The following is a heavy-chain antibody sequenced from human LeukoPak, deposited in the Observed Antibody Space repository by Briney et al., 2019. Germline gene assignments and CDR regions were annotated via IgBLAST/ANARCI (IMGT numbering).Heavy chain of an antibody. J-gene: IGHJ1*01. CDR3: ARALAAAGTEYFQH. V-gene: IGHV1-18*01. CDR2: ISAYNGNT. D-gene: IGHD6-13*01. CDR1: GYTFTSYG. Sequence: ASVKVSCKASGYTFTSYGISWVRQAPGQGLEWMGWISAYNGNTNYAQKLQGRVTMTTDTSTSTAYMELSRLRSDDTAVYYCARALAAAGTEYFQHWGQGTLVTVSS.